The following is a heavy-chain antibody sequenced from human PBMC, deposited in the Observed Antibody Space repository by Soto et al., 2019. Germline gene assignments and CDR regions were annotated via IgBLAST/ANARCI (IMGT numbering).Heavy chain of an antibody. CDR1: GGSISSYY. V-gene: IGHV4-59*01. D-gene: IGHD4-17*01. Sequence: SETLSLTCTVSGGSISSYYWSWIRQPPGKGLEWIGYIYYSGSTNYNPSLKSRVTISVDTSKNQFSLKLSSVTAADTAVYYCAREVVPHDYGDYYYYYYYMDVWGKGTTVTVSS. J-gene: IGHJ6*03. CDR3: AREVVPHDYGDYYYYYYYMDV. CDR2: IYYSGST.